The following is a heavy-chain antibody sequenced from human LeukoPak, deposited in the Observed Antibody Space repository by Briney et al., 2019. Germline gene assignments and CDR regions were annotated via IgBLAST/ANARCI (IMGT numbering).Heavy chain of an antibody. CDR3: ARAKPKNMVRGLIMRRESRYYFDY. Sequence: PGGSLRLSCAASGFIFSSYGMHWVRQAPGKGLEWVAFIRYDGSNTYYADSVKGRFTISRDNSKSTLYIQMNSLRAEDTAVYYCARAKPKNMVRGLIMRRESRYYFDYWGQGTLVTVSS. V-gene: IGHV3-30*02. D-gene: IGHD3-10*01. CDR2: IRYDGSNT. J-gene: IGHJ4*02. CDR1: GFIFSSYG.